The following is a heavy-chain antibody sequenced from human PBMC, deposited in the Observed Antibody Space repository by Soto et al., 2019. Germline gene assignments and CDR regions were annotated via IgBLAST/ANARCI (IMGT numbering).Heavy chain of an antibody. J-gene: IGHJ4*02. CDR3: TTDLDTIAVAFWVDY. CDR2: IKSKTDGGTT. CDR1: GFTFSNAW. Sequence: GGSLRLSCAASGFTFSNAWMSWVRQAPGKGLEWVGRIKSKTDGGTTDYAAPVKGRFTISRDDSKNTLYLQMNSLKTEDTAVYYCTTDLDTIAVAFWVDYWGQGTLVTVSS. V-gene: IGHV3-15*01. D-gene: IGHD6-19*01.